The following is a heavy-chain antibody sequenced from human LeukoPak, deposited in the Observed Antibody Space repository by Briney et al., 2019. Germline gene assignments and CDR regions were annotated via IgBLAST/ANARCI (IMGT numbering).Heavy chain of an antibody. J-gene: IGHJ4*02. CDR3: ARDVTVTLFDY. V-gene: IGHV4-34*01. Sequence: PSETLSLTCAVYGGSFSGYYWSWIRQPPGKGLEWIGSIYYSGSTYYNPSLKSRVTISVDTSKNQFSLKLSSVTAADTAVYYCARDVTVTLFDYWGQGTLVTVSS. CDR2: IYYSGST. D-gene: IGHD4-11*01. CDR1: GGSFSGYY.